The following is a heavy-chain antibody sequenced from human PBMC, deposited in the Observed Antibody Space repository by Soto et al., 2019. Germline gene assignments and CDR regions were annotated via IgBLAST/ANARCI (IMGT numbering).Heavy chain of an antibody. V-gene: IGHV4-39*01. J-gene: IGHJ5*02. D-gene: IGHD6-13*01. Sequence: SETLSLTCSVSGGSVSSGGYYWGWIRQTPGKGLEWIASMFHSGTKYYNPSLKHRVSISVDTSKDEISLKLSSSTAVDTAVYYCERRGDRAAATNWFDPWGQGILVTVYS. CDR3: ERRGDRAAATNWFDP. CDR2: MFHSGTK. CDR1: GGSVSSGGYY.